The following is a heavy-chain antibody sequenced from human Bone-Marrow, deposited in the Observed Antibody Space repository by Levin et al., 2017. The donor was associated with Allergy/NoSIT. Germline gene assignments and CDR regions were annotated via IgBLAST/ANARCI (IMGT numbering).Heavy chain of an antibody. CDR3: ARIRNGYSLGDVSDS. CDR2: ISATASHK. CDR1: GFPFRNYE. D-gene: IGHD2-15*01. V-gene: IGHV3-48*03. Sequence: LSLPCVVSGFPFRNYEMSWVRPAPGKGLEWVSYISATASHKYYADSVKGRFTVSRDNVKSSMYLEMNALRVEDTAVYYCARIRNGYSLGDVSDSWGHGTMVIVSS. J-gene: IGHJ3*02.